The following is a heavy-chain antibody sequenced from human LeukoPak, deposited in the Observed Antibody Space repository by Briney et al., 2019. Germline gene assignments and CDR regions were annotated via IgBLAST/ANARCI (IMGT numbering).Heavy chain of an antibody. D-gene: IGHD5/OR15-5a*01. CDR2: LHSSGST. J-gene: IGHJ4*02. CDR1: GGSISSYY. Sequence: SETLSLTCTVSGGSISSYYWNWIRQPAGKGLEWIGRLHSSGSTHYSPSLKSRVTLSLDMSKNQFSLNLSSVTAADTAVYYCARKSLRQNYFDYWGQGILVTVSS. CDR3: ARKSLRQNYFDY. V-gene: IGHV4-4*07.